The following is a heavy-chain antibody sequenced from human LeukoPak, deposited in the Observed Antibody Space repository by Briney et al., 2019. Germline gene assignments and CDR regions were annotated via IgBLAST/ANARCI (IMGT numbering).Heavy chain of an antibody. CDR1: GFTFSDYY. J-gene: IGHJ1*01. V-gene: IGHV3-30*18. Sequence: GGSLRLSCAASGFTFSDYYMSWIRQAPGKGLEWVAVISYDGSNKYYADSVKGRFTISRDNSKNTLYLQMNSLRAEDAAVYYCAKDREAVAGNGFLHWGQGTLVTVSS. CDR2: ISYDGSNK. CDR3: AKDREAVAGNGFLH. D-gene: IGHD6-19*01.